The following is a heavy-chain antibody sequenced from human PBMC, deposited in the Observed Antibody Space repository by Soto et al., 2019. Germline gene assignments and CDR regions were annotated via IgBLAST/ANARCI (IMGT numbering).Heavy chain of an antibody. V-gene: IGHV1-69*08. CDR3: ARDSGP. CDR1: GGTFSSYT. J-gene: IGHJ5*02. D-gene: IGHD6-25*01. CDR2: IIPILGIA. Sequence: QVQLVQSGAEVKKPGSSVKVSCKASGGTFSSYTISWVRQAPGQGLEWMGRIIPILGIANYAQKFKGRVTITADKYTSTDYMEISRLRAEDTAVYYCARDSGPWDQGTLVTVSS.